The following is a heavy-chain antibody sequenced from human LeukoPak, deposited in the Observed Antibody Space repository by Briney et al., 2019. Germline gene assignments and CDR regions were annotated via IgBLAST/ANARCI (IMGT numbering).Heavy chain of an antibody. CDR2: IYYSGST. CDR1: GGSITSYY. Sequence: PSETLSLTCTVSGGSITSYYWTWLRQPPGKGLGWIGSIYYSGSTNYNPSLKSRVTISVDTSKNQFSLKLSSVTAADTALYYCARENGYRYDYWGQGTLVTVSS. J-gene: IGHJ4*02. D-gene: IGHD5-18*01. CDR3: ARENGYRYDY. V-gene: IGHV4-59*01.